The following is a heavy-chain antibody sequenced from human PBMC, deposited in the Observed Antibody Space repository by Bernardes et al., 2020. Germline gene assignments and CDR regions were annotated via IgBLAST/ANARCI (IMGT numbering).Heavy chain of an antibody. CDR1: GFTFSSYG. J-gene: IGHJ4*02. CDR2: IWYDGSEK. CDR3: AREYSSSSIDY. V-gene: IGHV3-33*01. Sequence: GGSLRLSCAASGFTFSSYGMQWVRQAPGKGLEWVAVIWYDGSEKYYADSVKGRFTISRDNYKNTLYLQMNSLRAEDTAVYYCAREYSSSSIDYWGQGTLVTVSS. D-gene: IGHD6-6*01.